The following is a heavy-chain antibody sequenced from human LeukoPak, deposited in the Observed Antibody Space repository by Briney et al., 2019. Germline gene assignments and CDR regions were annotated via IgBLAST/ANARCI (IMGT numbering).Heavy chain of an antibody. CDR3: AKGVVPAALLSADY. J-gene: IGHJ4*02. Sequence: GASLRLSCAASGFTFSSYAMIWVRQAPGKGLEWVSTISGSGGSTYYADSVKGRFTISRDNSKSTLYLQMNSLRAEDTAVYYCAKGVVPAALLSADYWGQGTLVTVSS. CDR2: ISGSGGST. D-gene: IGHD2-2*01. V-gene: IGHV3-23*01. CDR1: GFTFSSYA.